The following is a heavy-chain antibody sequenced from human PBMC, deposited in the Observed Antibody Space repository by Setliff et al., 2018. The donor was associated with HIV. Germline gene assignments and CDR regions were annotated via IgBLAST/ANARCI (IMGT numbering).Heavy chain of an antibody. V-gene: IGHV1-3*01. D-gene: IGHD6-13*01. CDR1: GDTFTTYA. CDR2: INAGNGDT. J-gene: IGHJ4*02. CDR3: AIGSSNWPHRPNNYYFDY. Sequence: ASVKVSCKASGDTFTTYALHWVRQAPGQRLEWMGWINAGNGDTKSSQKFQGRVTITRDTSASTAYMELSSLRSEDTGVYYCAIGSSNWPHRPNNYYFDYWGPGTLVTVSS.